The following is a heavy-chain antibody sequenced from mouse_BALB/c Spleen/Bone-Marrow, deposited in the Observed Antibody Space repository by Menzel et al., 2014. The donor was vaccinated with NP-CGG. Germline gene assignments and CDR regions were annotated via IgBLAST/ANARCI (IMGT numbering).Heavy chain of an antibody. Sequence: EVQGVESGGGLVKPGGSLKLSCAASGFTFSSYTMSWVRQTPEKRLEWVATITSGGGYAYYPDSVKGRFTISRDNAKNTLYLQMSSLKSEDTAMYYCARDLYDGYSYYAMDCWGQGTSVTVSS. V-gene: IGHV5-6-4*01. CDR1: GFTFSSYT. CDR2: ITSGGGYA. CDR3: ARDLYDGYSYYAMDC. D-gene: IGHD2-3*01. J-gene: IGHJ4*01.